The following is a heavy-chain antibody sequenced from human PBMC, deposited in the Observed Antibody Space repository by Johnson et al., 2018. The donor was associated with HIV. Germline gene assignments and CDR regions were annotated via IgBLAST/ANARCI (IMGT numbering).Heavy chain of an antibody. CDR1: GFSVNNYA. V-gene: IGHV3-23*04. Sequence: VQLVESGGGLVQPGGSLRLSCAASGFSVNNYAMSWVRQAPGKGLEWVSGISGSGGSTYYADSVRGRFTISRDNSKNTLYLQMNTLGPEDTAMYYCAKDRSRLHDAFDIWGQGTVVTVSS. J-gene: IGHJ3*02. CDR3: AKDRSRLHDAFDI. CDR2: ISGSGGST. D-gene: IGHD5-24*01.